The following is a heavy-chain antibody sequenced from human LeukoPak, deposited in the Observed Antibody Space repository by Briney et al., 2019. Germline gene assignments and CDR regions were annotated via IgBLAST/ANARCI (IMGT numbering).Heavy chain of an antibody. CDR3: ARDRYGSAALWFDP. D-gene: IGHD6-13*01. Sequence: ASVKVSCKASGYTFTGYYMHWVRQAPGQGLEWMGWINPNSGGTNYGQKFQGRVTMTRDTSISTAYMELSRLRSDDTAVYYCARDRYGSAALWFDPWGQGTLVTVSS. CDR1: GYTFTGYY. CDR2: INPNSGGT. J-gene: IGHJ5*02. V-gene: IGHV1-2*02.